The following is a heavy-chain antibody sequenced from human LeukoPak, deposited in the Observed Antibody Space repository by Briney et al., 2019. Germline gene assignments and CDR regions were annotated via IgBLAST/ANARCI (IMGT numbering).Heavy chain of an antibody. D-gene: IGHD2-21*02. J-gene: IGHJ4*02. CDR1: GGSFSSYY. V-gene: IGHV4-34*01. CDR3: ASPGSCGGDCYPLNY. CDR2: INHSGST. Sequence: SETLSLTCAVYGGSFSSYYWSWIRQPPGKGLEWIGEINHSGSTNYNPSLKSRVTISVDTSKNQFSLKLSSVTAADTAVYYCASPGSCGGDCYPLNYWGQGTLVTVSS.